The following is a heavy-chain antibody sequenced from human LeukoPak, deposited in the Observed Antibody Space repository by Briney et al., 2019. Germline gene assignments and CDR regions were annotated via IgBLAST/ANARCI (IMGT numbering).Heavy chain of an antibody. Sequence: ASVKVSCKASGGTFSSYAISWVRQAPGQGLEWMGGIIPIFGTANYAQKFQGRVTITADESTSTAYMELSSLRSEDTAVYYCARDGSGSYSFDYWGQGTLVTVSS. J-gene: IGHJ4*02. V-gene: IGHV1-69*13. CDR1: GGTFSSYA. CDR3: ARDGSGSYSFDY. D-gene: IGHD3-10*01. CDR2: IIPIFGTA.